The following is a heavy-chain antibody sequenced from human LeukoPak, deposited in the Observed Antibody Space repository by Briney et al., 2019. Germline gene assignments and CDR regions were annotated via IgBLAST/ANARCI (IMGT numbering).Heavy chain of an antibody. D-gene: IGHD3-10*01. J-gene: IGHJ1*01. Sequence: SETLSLTCTVSGGSISTSNYYWGWIRQPPGKGLEWIGNIYYSGSTNYNPSLKSRVTISVDTSKNQFSLKLSSVTAADTAVYYCAKDYGSGSLEGAEYFQHWGQGTLVTVSS. CDR3: AKDYGSGSLEGAEYFQH. CDR1: GGSISTSNYY. V-gene: IGHV4-39*07. CDR2: IYYSGST.